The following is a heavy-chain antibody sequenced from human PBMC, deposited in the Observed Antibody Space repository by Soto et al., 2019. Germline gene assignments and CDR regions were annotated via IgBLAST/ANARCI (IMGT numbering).Heavy chain of an antibody. J-gene: IGHJ5*02. CDR1: GGSISSGGYY. V-gene: IGHV4-31*03. CDR2: IYYSGST. D-gene: IGHD2-15*01. Sequence: NPSETLSLTCTVSGGSISSGGYYWSWIRQHPGKGLEWIGYIYYSGSTYYNPSLKSRVTISVDTSKNQFSLKLSSVTAADTAVYYCARVRVVVAAAAHANWFDPWGQGTLVTVSS. CDR3: ARVRVVVAAAAHANWFDP.